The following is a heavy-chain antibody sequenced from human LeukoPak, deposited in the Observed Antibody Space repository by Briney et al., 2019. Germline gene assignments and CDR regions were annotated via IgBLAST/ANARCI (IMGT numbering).Heavy chain of an antibody. J-gene: IGHJ6*03. Sequence: SETLSLTCAVYGGSFSGYYWSWIRQPPGKGLEWIGEINHSGSTNYNPSLKSRVTISVDTSKNQFSLKLSSVTAADTAVYYCARGPSDYYGSGRVRDYYYMDVWGKGTTVTVSS. V-gene: IGHV4-34*01. CDR1: GGSFSGYY. D-gene: IGHD3-10*01. CDR3: ARGPSDYYGSGRVRDYYYMDV. CDR2: INHSGST.